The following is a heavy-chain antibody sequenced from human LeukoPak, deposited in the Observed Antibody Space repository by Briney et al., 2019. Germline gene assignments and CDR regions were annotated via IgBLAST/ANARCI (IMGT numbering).Heavy chain of an antibody. Sequence: ASVKVSCKASGYTFTGYYMHWVRQAPGQGLEWMGWINPNSGGTNYAQKFQGRVTMTRDTSISTAYMELSRLRSDDTAVYYCARGSGYSYGYYVIWGQGTLVTVSS. J-gene: IGHJ4*02. V-gene: IGHV1-2*02. CDR2: INPNSGGT. D-gene: IGHD5-18*01. CDR1: GYTFTGYY. CDR3: ARGSGYSYGYYVI.